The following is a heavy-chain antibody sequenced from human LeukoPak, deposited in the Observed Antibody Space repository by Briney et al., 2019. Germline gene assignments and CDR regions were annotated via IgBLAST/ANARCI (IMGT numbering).Heavy chain of an antibody. J-gene: IGHJ4*02. V-gene: IGHV4-39*07. Sequence: KPSETLSLTCAVSGVSISSSTYYWGWIRQPPGKGLEWIGSIYSSGSTYYNPSLTSRLTMSVDLSENHVSLKLTSVTAADTAVYYCAREGGFYRPLDYSGQGTLVTVSS. CDR3: AREGGFYRPLDY. CDR1: GVSISSSTYY. CDR2: IYSSGST. D-gene: IGHD6-25*01.